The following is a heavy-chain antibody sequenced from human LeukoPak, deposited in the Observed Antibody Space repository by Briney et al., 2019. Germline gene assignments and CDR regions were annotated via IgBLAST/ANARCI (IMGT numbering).Heavy chain of an antibody. CDR1: GGSIRSSSYY. Sequence: SETLSLTCTVSGGSIRSSSYYWGWIRQPPGKRLELIGSTYNSRSPYYNASLKSRGTIFVDTYNKQSSLKLNSMTAANTAVYFCARQVVAVAGTGYFDYWGQGTLVTVPS. J-gene: IGHJ4*02. CDR2: TYNSRSP. CDR3: ARQVVAVAGTGYFDY. V-gene: IGHV4-39*01. D-gene: IGHD6-19*01.